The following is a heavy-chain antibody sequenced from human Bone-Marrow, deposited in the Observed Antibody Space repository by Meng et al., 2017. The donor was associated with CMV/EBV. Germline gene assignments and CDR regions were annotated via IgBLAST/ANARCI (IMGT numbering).Heavy chain of an antibody. D-gene: IGHD6-13*01. CDR2: ISSRDTTI. J-gene: IGHJ4*02. CDR1: GFTFSDYY. Sequence: GESLKISCAASGFTFSDYYMSWIRQAPGKGLEWVSYISSRDTTIYYADSVKGRFTISRDNSKNTLYLQMNSLRAEDTAVYYCARGGPILYSSSWFDYWGQGTLVTVSS. CDR3: ARGGPILYSSSWFDY. V-gene: IGHV3-11*01.